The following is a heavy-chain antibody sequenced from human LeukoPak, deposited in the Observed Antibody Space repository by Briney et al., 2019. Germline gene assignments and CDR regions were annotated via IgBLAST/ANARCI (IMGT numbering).Heavy chain of an antibody. CDR1: GASISRYY. D-gene: IGHD2-2*01. Sequence: SETLSLTCTVSGASISRYYWSWFRQPPGKGLECIGYIFSSGGTKYNPSLESRLTISVDTSRDQVSLSLTSMTPADTAVYYCARKSTAAAASHLWGPGTLVTVSS. CDR2: IFSSGGT. V-gene: IGHV4-59*01. J-gene: IGHJ2*01. CDR3: ARKSTAAAASHL.